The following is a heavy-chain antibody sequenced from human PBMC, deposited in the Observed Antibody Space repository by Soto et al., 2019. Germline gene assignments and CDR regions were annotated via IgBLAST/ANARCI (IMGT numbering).Heavy chain of an antibody. CDR1: GESFSDYY. CDR3: ARSNLFSAERAGFDY. D-gene: IGHD1-1*01. V-gene: IGHV4-34*01. CDR2: INHSGST. Sequence: SETLSLTCAVYGESFSDYYWSWIRQPPGKGLEWIGEINHSGSTNYNPSLKSRVTISIDTSKNQFSLKLSSVTAADTAVYYCARSNLFSAERAGFDYWGQGTLVTVSS. J-gene: IGHJ4*02.